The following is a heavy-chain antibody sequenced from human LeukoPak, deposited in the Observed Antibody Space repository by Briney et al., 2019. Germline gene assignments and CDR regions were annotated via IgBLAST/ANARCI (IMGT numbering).Heavy chain of an antibody. D-gene: IGHD5-12*01. CDR2: IWYDGSNK. CDR1: GFTFSSYG. CDR3: VRDPYEAY. V-gene: IGHV3-33*01. J-gene: IGHJ4*02. Sequence: GGSLRLSCAASGFTFSSYGMHWVRQAPGKGLEWVAVIWYDGSNKNYADYVKGRFTISRDNSKNTVYLQMNSLRAEDTAVYYCVRDPYEAYWGQGTLVTVSS.